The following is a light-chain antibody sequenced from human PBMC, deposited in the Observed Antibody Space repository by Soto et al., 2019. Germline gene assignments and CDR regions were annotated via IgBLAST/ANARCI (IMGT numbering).Light chain of an antibody. J-gene: IGKJ4*01. Sequence: DIQMTQSPSFVSASVGDTDTITCRASQDISNWLAWYQQKPGKAPRFLIFAASSLHSGVPSRFSGNGSGTDFTLTISSLQPEDFATYYCQQSDTLPLTFGGGTKVQIK. V-gene: IGKV1-12*01. CDR1: QDISNW. CDR3: QQSDTLPLT. CDR2: AAS.